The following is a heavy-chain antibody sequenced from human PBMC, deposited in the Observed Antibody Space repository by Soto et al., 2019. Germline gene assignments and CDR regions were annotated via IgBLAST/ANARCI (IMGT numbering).Heavy chain of an antibody. J-gene: IGHJ4*02. V-gene: IGHV4-39*07. Sequence: SETLSLTCTVSGGSINSNNYYWAWIRQPPGQGLEWIGEIYRTGSTNYNPSLKSRVTISLDKSENQFSLKVSPLTAADTAVYYCASRDPGTSVDYWGQGTLVTVSS. D-gene: IGHD1-7*01. CDR1: GGSINSNNYY. CDR2: IYRTGST. CDR3: ASRDPGTSVDY.